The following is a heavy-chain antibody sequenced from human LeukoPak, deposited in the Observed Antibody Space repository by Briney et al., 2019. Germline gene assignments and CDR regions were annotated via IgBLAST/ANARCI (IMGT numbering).Heavy chain of an antibody. CDR1: GFTFSSYW. D-gene: IGHD5-12*01. V-gene: IGHV3-30-3*01. J-gene: IGHJ4*02. Sequence: GGSLRLSCAASGFTFSSYWMHWVRQAPGKGLEWVAVISYDGSNKYYADSVKGRFTISRDNSKNMLYLQMNSLRTEDTAVYYCARDSGYDFDYWGQGTLVTVSS. CDR3: ARDSGYDFDY. CDR2: ISYDGSNK.